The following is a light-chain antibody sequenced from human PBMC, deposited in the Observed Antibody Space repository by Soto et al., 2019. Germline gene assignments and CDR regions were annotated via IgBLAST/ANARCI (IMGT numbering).Light chain of an antibody. V-gene: IGKV3-20*01. Sequence: EIVLTQSPGTLSLSPGERATLSCRASQSVSSSYLAWYQQKPGQAPRLLIYAASRRAPGIPERFSGSGSGTDFTLTISRLEPEDFAVYYCQQYLTSPKTFGQGTKVEIK. CDR1: QSVSSSY. J-gene: IGKJ1*01. CDR3: QQYLTSPKT. CDR2: AAS.